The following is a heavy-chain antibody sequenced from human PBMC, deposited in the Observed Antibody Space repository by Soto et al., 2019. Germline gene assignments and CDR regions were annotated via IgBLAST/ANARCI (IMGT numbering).Heavy chain of an antibody. J-gene: IGHJ6*02. V-gene: IGHV4-59*01. D-gene: IGHD3-22*01. CDR3: ARFPTYYYDSSGYPDGMDV. CDR1: GGSISSYY. Sequence: SETLSLTCTVSGGSISSYYRSWIRQPPGKGLEWIGYIYYSGDTNYNPSLKSRVIISLDTSKNQFSLKLSSVTAADTAVYYCARFPTYYYDSSGYPDGMDVWGQGTTVTVSS. CDR2: IYYSGDT.